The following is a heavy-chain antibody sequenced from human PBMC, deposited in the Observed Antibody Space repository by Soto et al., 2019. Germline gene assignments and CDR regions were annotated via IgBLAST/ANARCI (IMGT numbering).Heavy chain of an antibody. CDR3: ARLGDTSHWYRNY. CDR2: IYHIGTT. CDR1: GGSVSSGIDY. D-gene: IGHD2-2*01. J-gene: IGHJ4*02. V-gene: IGHV4-39*01. Sequence: SETLSLTCTVSGGSVSSGIDYWAWIRQPPGKGLEWIGSIYHIGTTHYNPSLRSRVTISVDTSKNQFYLKLTSVTAADTAVYYCARLGDTSHWYRNYWGQGTLVTVSS.